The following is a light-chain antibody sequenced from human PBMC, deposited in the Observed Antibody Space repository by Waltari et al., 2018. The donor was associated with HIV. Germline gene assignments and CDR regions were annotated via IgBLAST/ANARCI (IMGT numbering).Light chain of an antibody. Sequence: SALTQPASVSGSPGQSITISCSGTSGDVGGYNFVSWYQKHPGKAPKLIIYNVSSRPSGFAIRFSGSRSAHTGALTISGLQVGDEADYFCSSYTSSGPRYVLFGGGTRLTVL. CDR3: SSYTSSGPRYVL. V-gene: IGLV2-14*03. CDR2: NVS. J-gene: IGLJ2*01. CDR1: SGDVGGYNF.